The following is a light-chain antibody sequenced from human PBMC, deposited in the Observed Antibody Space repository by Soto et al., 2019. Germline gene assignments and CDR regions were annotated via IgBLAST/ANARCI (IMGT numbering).Light chain of an antibody. CDR3: QQYGSSPRT. CDR2: GAS. CDR1: QSVSSSY. Sequence: EIVLTQSPGTLSLSPGERATLSCRASQSVSSSYLAWYQQKPGQAPSLLIYGASSRATGIPDRFRGSGSGTDFTLTISRLEPEDFAVYYCQQYGSSPRTFGQGTKVEIK. V-gene: IGKV3-20*01. J-gene: IGKJ1*01.